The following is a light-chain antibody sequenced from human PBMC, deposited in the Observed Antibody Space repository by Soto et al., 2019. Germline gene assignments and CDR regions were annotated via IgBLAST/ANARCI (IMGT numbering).Light chain of an antibody. J-gene: IGKJ2*01. CDR2: GAS. Sequence: EIVLTQSPGTLSLSPGERATLSCRASQSVSSSYLAWYQQKPGQAPRLLIYGASSRATGIPDRFSGSGSGTDFTLPISRLEPEDFAVYYCQQYGSSPYTFGQGTKRESK. CDR1: QSVSSSY. CDR3: QQYGSSPYT. V-gene: IGKV3-20*01.